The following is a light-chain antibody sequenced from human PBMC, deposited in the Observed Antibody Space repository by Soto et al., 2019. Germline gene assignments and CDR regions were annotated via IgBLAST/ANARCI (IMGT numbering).Light chain of an antibody. CDR2: GAS. CDR3: QRYGRSPPIT. V-gene: IGKV3-20*01. CDR1: QSVSSNY. Sequence: EIVLTQSPGTLSLSPVERATLSCRSSQSVSSNYLAWYQQKPGQAPRLLVYGASSRATGIPDRFSGRGSGTDSTLTISRLEPEDFAVYYCQRYGRSPPITFGQGTRLEIK. J-gene: IGKJ5*01.